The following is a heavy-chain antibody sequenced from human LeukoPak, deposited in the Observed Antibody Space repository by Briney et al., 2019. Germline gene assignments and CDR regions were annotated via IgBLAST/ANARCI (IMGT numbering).Heavy chain of an antibody. V-gene: IGHV3-64*02. CDR2: ISSDGGST. D-gene: IGHD1-26*01. J-gene: IGHJ4*02. CDR3: ARSNNIVGATYFDY. Sequence: GGSLRLSCAASGFTFSTYAMHWVRQAPGKGLEYISSISSDGGSTYYADSVRGRFTISRDNSKNTLYLQMGRLRAEDMAVYYCARSNNIVGATYFDYWGQGTLVTVSS. CDR1: GFTFSTYA.